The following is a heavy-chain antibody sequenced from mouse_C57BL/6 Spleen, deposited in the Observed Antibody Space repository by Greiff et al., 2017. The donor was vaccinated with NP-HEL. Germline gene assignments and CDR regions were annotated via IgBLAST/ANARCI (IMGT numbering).Heavy chain of an antibody. V-gene: IGHV5-6*02. Sequence: DVMLVESGGDLVKPGGSLKLSCAASGFTFSSYGMSWVRQTPDKRLEWVATISSGGSYTYYPDSVKGRFTISRDNAKNTLYLQMSSLKSEDTAMYYCARLVTGGFAYWGQGTLVTVSA. CDR2: ISSGGSYT. CDR1: GFTFSSYG. J-gene: IGHJ3*01. D-gene: IGHD2-2*01. CDR3: ARLVTGGFAY.